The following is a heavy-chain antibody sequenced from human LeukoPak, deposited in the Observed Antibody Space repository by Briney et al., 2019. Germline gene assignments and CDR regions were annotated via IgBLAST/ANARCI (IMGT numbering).Heavy chain of an antibody. D-gene: IGHD1-26*01. J-gene: IGHJ5*02. CDR1: GGSISSYY. CDR2: IYYSGST. V-gene: IGHV4-59*01. CDR3: AREGGSYPNWFDP. Sequence: SETLSLTCTVSGGSISSYYWSWIRQPPGKGLEWIGYIYYSGSTNYNPSLKSRVTISVDTSKNQFSLKLSSVTAADTAMYYCAREGGSYPNWFDPWGQGTLVTVSS.